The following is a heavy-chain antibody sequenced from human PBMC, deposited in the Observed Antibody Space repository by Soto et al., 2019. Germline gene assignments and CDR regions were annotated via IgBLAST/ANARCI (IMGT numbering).Heavy chain of an antibody. CDR1: GFTFSSYG. D-gene: IGHD6-19*01. CDR3: AKSLKQWLVRGPLDY. CDR2: ISYDGSNK. J-gene: IGHJ4*02. Sequence: PGGSLRLSCAASGFTFSSYGMHWVRQAPGKGLEWVAVISYDGSNKYYADSMKGRFTISRDNSKNTLYLQMNSLRAEDTAVYYCAKSLKQWLVRGPLDYWGQGTLVTVSS. V-gene: IGHV3-30*18.